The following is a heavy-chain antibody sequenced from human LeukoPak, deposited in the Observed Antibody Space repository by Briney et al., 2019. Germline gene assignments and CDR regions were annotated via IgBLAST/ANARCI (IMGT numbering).Heavy chain of an antibody. Sequence: SETLSLTCTVSGGSISSYYWSWIRQPSGKGLEWIGYIYYSGSTNYNPSLKSRVTISVDTSKNQFSLKLSSVTAADTAVYYCASGIAAGGAFDIWGQGTMVTVSS. D-gene: IGHD6-13*01. CDR2: IYYSGST. CDR3: ASGIAAGGAFDI. V-gene: IGHV4-59*08. J-gene: IGHJ3*02. CDR1: GGSISSYY.